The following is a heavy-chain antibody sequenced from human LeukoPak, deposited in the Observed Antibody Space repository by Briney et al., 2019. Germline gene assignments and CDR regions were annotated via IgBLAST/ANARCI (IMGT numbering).Heavy chain of an antibody. Sequence: SETLSLTCTVSGGSISSTNYYWGWIRQPPGKGLEWIGSIYYSGSPYYNPSLKSRVTISVDTSKNQFSLKLSSVTAADTAVYYCARGSGGLYYDFWSGYYSDAFDIWGQGTMVTVSS. CDR1: GGSISSTNYY. CDR3: ARGSGGLYYDFWSGYYSDAFDI. J-gene: IGHJ3*02. V-gene: IGHV4-39*07. D-gene: IGHD3-3*01. CDR2: IYYSGSP.